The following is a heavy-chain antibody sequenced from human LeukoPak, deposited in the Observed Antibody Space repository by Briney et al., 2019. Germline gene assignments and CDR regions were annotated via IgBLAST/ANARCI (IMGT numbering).Heavy chain of an antibody. CDR1: GFTLNNYA. D-gene: IGHD1-26*01. V-gene: IGHV3-23*01. CDR3: ARVGSQWAFDY. CDR2: ISGSGGNP. Sequence: QPGGSLRLSCAASGFTLNNYAMSWVRQAPGKGLEWVSAISGSGGNPYYADSVKGRFTISRDTSKNTLYLQMNSLRAEDTAVYYCARVGSQWAFDYWGQGTLVTVSS. J-gene: IGHJ4*02.